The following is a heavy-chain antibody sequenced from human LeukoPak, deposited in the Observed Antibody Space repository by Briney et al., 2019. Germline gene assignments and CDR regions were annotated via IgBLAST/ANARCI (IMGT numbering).Heavy chain of an antibody. V-gene: IGHV3-15*01. CDR3: TTIAAAGTEGYWYFDL. D-gene: IGHD6-13*01. CDR1: GFTFSNAW. CDR2: IKSKTDGGTT. J-gene: IGHJ2*01. Sequence: GGSLRLSCAASGFTFSNAWMSWVRQAPGKGLEWGGRIKSKTDGGTTDYAAPVKGRVTISRDDSKNTLYLQMNSLKTEDTAVYYCTTIAAAGTEGYWYFDLWGRGTLVPVSS.